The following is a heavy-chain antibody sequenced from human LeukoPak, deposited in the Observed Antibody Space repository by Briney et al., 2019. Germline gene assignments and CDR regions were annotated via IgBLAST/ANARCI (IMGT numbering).Heavy chain of an antibody. V-gene: IGHV3-53*01. CDR2: IYSGGST. CDR1: GFTVSSNY. J-gene: IGHJ6*03. Sequence: GGSLRRSCAASGFTVSSNYMSWVRQAPGKGLEWVSVIYSGGSTYYADSVKGRFTISRDNSKNTLYLQMNSLRAADTAVYYCASTAMVPSYYYMDVWGKRTTVTVSS. D-gene: IGHD5-18*01. CDR3: ASTAMVPSYYYMDV.